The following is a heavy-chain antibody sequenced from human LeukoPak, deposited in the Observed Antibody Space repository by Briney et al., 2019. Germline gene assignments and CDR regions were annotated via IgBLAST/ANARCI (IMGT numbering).Heavy chain of an antibody. Sequence: GGSLRLSCAASGFTVSSNYMSWVRQAPGKGLEWVSAISGSGGSTYCADSVKGRFTISRDNSKNTLYLQMSSLRAEDTAVYYCGKSHHVTAIDYWGQGTLVTVSS. J-gene: IGHJ4*02. CDR3: GKSHHVTAIDY. CDR1: GFTVSSNY. CDR2: ISGSGGST. V-gene: IGHV3-23*01. D-gene: IGHD2-21*02.